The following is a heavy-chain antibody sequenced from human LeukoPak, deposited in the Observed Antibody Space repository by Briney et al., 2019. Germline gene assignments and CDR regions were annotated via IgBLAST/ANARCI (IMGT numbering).Heavy chain of an antibody. V-gene: IGHV4-34*12. D-gene: IGHD3-9*01. CDR2: IIHSGST. Sequence: SETLSLTCAVYGGSFSGYYWSWIRQPPGKGREWIVEIIHSGSTNYNPSLKSRVTISVDTSKNQFSLKLSSVTAADTAVYYCARENSHYDILTGYYNVGYDYWGQGTLVTVSS. CDR1: GGSFSGYY. J-gene: IGHJ4*02. CDR3: ARENSHYDILTGYYNVGYDY.